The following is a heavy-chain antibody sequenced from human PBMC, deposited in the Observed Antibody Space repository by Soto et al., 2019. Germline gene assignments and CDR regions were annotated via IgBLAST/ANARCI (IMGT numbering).Heavy chain of an antibody. J-gene: IGHJ5*02. CDR2: IIPILGIA. CDR1: GGTFSSYT. Sequence: ASVKVSCKASGGTFSSYTISWVRQAPGQGLEWMGRIIPILGIANYAQKFQGRVTITADKSTSTAYMELSSLRSEDTAVYYCARGGVATIENWFDPWGQGTLVTVSS. V-gene: IGHV1-69*02. D-gene: IGHD5-12*01. CDR3: ARGGVATIENWFDP.